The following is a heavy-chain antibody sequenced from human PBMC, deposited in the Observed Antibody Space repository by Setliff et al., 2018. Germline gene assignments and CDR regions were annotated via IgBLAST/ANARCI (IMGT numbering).Heavy chain of an antibody. CDR3: ARLPSTGSAFFQH. CDR1: GYTFARHW. D-gene: IGHD1-1*01. V-gene: IGHV5-51*01. J-gene: IGHJ1*01. Sequence: GESLKISCQGSGYTFARHWIAWVRQMPGKGLEWMAIIYPGDSETRYNPSFQGQVTMSVDTSINTAYLQWNSLKASDTALYFCARLPSTGSAFFQHWGQGTLVTVSS. CDR2: IYPGDSET.